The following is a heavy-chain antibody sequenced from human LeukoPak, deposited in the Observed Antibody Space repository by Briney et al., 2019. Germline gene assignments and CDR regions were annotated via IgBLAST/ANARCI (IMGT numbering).Heavy chain of an antibody. Sequence: SQTLSLTCAISGDSVSSNSVTWNWIRQSPSRGLEWLGRTYYRSTWYNDYAVSVRGRITVNPDTSKNQFSLHLNSVTPEDTAVYYCARGLTQYDCFDPWGQEILVTVSS. CDR2: TYYRSTWYN. CDR1: GDSVSSNSVT. CDR3: ARGLTQYDCFDP. D-gene: IGHD2-2*01. J-gene: IGHJ5*02. V-gene: IGHV6-1*01.